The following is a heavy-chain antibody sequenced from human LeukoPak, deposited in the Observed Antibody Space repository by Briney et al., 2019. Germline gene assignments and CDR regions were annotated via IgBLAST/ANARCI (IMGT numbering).Heavy chain of an antibody. J-gene: IGHJ5*02. V-gene: IGHV4-4*07. CDR1: GGSISSYY. CDR2: IYTSGST. Sequence: TLSLTCTVSGGSISSYYWSWIRQPAGKGLEWIGRIYTSGSTNYNPSLKSRVTMSVDTSKNQFSLKLGSVTAADTAVYYCAREIITMVRGVIITAWFDPWGQGTLVTVSS. D-gene: IGHD3-10*01. CDR3: AREIITMVRGVIITAWFDP.